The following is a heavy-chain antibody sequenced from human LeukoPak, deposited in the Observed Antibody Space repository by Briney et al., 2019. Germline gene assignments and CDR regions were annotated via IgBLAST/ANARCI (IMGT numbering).Heavy chain of an antibody. Sequence: GGSLRLSCAASVFTFSSYAMHWVRQAPGKGLEWVAVISYDGSNKYYADSVKGRFTISRDNSKNTLYLQMNSLRAEDTAVYYCAKDPQPPLAGRGYYYYYMDVWGKGTTVTISS. V-gene: IGHV3-30*04. J-gene: IGHJ6*03. CDR1: VFTFSSYA. CDR2: ISYDGSNK. CDR3: AKDPQPPLAGRGYYYYYMDV. D-gene: IGHD3-10*01.